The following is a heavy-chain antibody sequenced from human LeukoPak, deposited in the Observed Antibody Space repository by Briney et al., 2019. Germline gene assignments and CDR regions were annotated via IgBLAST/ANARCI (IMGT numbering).Heavy chain of an antibody. CDR3: ATLGDYCSSTSCYSGFDY. CDR1: GYSFTSYW. Sequence: GESLKISCKGSGYSFTSYWIGWVRQMPGKGLEWMGIIYPGDSDTRYSPSFQGQVTISADKSISTAYLQWSSLKASDTAMYHCATLGDYCSSTSCYSGFDYWGQGTLVTVSS. V-gene: IGHV5-51*01. D-gene: IGHD2-2*01. J-gene: IGHJ4*02. CDR2: IYPGDSDT.